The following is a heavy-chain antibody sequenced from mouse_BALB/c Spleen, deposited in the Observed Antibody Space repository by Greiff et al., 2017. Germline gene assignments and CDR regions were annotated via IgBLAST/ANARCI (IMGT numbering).Heavy chain of an antibody. J-gene: IGHJ2*01. CDR1: GFTFSSYA. CDR2: ISSGGSYT. Sequence: EVMLVESGGGLVKPGGSLKLSCAASGFTFSSYAMSWVRQTPEKRLEWVATISSGGSYTYYPDSVKGRFTISRDNAKNTLYLQMSSLRSEDTAMYYCARHEEDYFDYWGQGTTLTVSS. V-gene: IGHV5-9-3*01. CDR3: ARHEEDYFDY.